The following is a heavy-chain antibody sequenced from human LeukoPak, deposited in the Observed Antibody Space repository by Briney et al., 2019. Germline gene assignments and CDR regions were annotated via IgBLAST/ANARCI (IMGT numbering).Heavy chain of an antibody. V-gene: IGHV3-30-3*01. D-gene: IGHD5-24*01. J-gene: IGHJ4*02. CDR2: ISYDGSNK. CDR1: GFNFSTYA. Sequence: GRSLRLSCAASGFNFSTYAMHWVRQAPGKGLEWVAVISYDGSNKDYADSVKGRFTISRDNSKDTLYLQMNSLRAEDTAVYYCASRRLWLQNGESAFDYWGQGTLVTVSS. CDR3: ASRRLWLQNGESAFDY.